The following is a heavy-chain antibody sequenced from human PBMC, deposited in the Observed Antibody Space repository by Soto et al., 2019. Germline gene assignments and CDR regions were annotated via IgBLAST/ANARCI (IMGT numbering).Heavy chain of an antibody. J-gene: IGHJ3*02. V-gene: IGHV4-59*01. CDR1: GGSISSYY. CDR3: ARDRGVDCSGGSCYSYARDAFDI. D-gene: IGHD2-15*01. Sequence: SETLSLTCTVSGGSISSYYWSWIRQPPGKGLEWIGYIYYSGSTNYNPSLKSRVTISVDTSKNQFSLKLSSVTAADTAVYYCARDRGVDCSGGSCYSYARDAFDIWGQGTMVTVSS. CDR2: IYYSGST.